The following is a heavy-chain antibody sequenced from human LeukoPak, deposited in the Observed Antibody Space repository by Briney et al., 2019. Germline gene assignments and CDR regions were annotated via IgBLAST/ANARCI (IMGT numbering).Heavy chain of an antibody. Sequence: SETLSLTCAVYGGSFSGYYWSWIRQPPGKGLEWIGEINHSGSTNYNPSLKSRVTISVDTSKNQFSLKLSSVTAADTAVYYCARGDSSGWYSEYWGQGTLVTVSS. CDR2: INHSGST. CDR3: ARGDSSGWYSEY. D-gene: IGHD6-19*01. V-gene: IGHV4-34*01. J-gene: IGHJ4*02. CDR1: GGSFSGYY.